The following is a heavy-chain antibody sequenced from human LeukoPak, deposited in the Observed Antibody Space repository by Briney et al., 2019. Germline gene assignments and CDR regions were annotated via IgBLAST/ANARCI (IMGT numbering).Heavy chain of an antibody. CDR3: ARVGSLYDILTGYYDY. CDR2: IWYDGSNK. V-gene: IGHV3-33*01. J-gene: IGHJ4*02. D-gene: IGHD3-9*01. Sequence: GGSLRLSCAASGFTFSSYGMHWVRQAPGKGLEWVAVIWYDGSNKYYADSVKGRSTISRDNSKNTLYLQMNSLRAEDTAVYYCARVGSLYDILTGYYDYWGQGTLVTVSS. CDR1: GFTFSSYG.